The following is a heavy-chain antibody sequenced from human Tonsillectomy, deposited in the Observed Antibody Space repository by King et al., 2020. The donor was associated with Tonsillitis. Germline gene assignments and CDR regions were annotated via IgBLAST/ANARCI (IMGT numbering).Heavy chain of an antibody. CDR3: AARGRGYCSGGSCSYALDY. D-gene: IGHD2-15*01. CDR1: GGSISSGGYS. J-gene: IGHJ4*02. CDR2: IYYSGST. V-gene: IGHV4-30-4*07. Sequence: QLQESGPGLVKPSQTLSLTCAVSGGSISSGGYSWSWIRQPPGKGLEWIGYIYYSGSTYYNLSLKSRVTISVDTSKNQFSLKLSSVTAADTAVYYCAARGRGYCSGGSCSYALDYWGQGTLVTVSS.